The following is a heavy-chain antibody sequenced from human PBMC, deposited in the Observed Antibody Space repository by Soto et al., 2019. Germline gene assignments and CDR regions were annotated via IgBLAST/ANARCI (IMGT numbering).Heavy chain of an antibody. CDR1: GGTFSSYA. Sequence: GASVKVSCKASGGTFSSYAISWVRQAPGQELEWMGGIIPLFGTTSYAPKFQGRVTITADESTSTDYMELRSMRSEDTDVYYCARCQIRVNWFDSWGQGTLVTVSS. CDR3: ARCQIRVNWFDS. V-gene: IGHV1-69*13. CDR2: IIPLFGTT. J-gene: IGHJ5*01. D-gene: IGHD3-10*01.